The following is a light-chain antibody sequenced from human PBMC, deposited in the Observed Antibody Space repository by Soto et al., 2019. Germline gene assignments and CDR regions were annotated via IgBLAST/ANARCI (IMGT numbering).Light chain of an antibody. Sequence: QAVVTQEPSFSVSPGGTVTLTCGLSSGSVSTSYYPSWYQQTPGQAPRTLIYSTNTRSSGVPDRFSGSILGNKAALTITGAQAYDESDYYCVLYMGSGIPVVLGGGTKVTVL. CDR1: SGSVSTSYY. CDR2: STN. CDR3: VLYMGSGIPVV. V-gene: IGLV8-61*01. J-gene: IGLJ2*01.